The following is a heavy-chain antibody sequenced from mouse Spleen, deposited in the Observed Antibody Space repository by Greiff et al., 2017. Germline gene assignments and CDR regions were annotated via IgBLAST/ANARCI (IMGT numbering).Heavy chain of an antibody. Sequence: EVKLVESEGGLVQPGSSMKLSCTASGFTFSDYYMAWVRQVPEKGLEWVANVNYDGSSAYYLDSLKSRFIISRDNAKNILYLQMNSLNSEDTATYYCAREGDGNTSFDYWGQGTTLTVSS. CDR1: GFTFSDYY. J-gene: IGHJ2*01. D-gene: IGHD5-1-1*01. V-gene: IGHV5-16*01. CDR3: AREGDGNTSFDY. CDR2: VNYDGSSA.